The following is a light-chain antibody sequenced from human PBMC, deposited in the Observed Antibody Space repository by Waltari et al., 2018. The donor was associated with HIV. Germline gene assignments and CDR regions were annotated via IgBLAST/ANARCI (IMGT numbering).Light chain of an antibody. CDR1: SSDVGGYTY. J-gene: IGLJ3*02. Sequence: QSALTQPASVSGSPGQSITISCPGTSSDVGGYTYVSWYQQYPGKAPKLMIYDVSNRPSGVSNRFSGSKSGNTASLTISGLQAEDEADYYCSSYTSSSTRVFGGGTKLTVL. CDR3: SSYTSSSTRV. V-gene: IGLV2-14*01. CDR2: DVS.